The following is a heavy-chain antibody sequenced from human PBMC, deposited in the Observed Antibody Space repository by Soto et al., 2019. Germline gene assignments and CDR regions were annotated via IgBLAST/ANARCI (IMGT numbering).Heavy chain of an antibody. Sequence: ASVKVSCKASGYTFTSYDINWVRQATGQGLEWMGWMNPNSGNTGYAQKFQGRVTMTRNTSISTAYMELSSLRSEDTAVYYCAVGVYSSGWYYFDYWGQGTLVTVSS. CDR2: MNPNSGNT. CDR1: GYTFTSYD. D-gene: IGHD6-19*01. J-gene: IGHJ4*02. CDR3: AVGVYSSGWYYFDY. V-gene: IGHV1-8*01.